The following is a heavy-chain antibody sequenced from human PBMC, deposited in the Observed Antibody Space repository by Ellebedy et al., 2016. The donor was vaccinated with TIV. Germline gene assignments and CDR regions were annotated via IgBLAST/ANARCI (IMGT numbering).Heavy chain of an antibody. CDR1: GYSFTTYW. V-gene: IGHV5-51*01. J-gene: IGHJ4*02. CDR3: ARQGERPFDF. CDR2: IYPGDSETIT. D-gene: IGHD1-1*01. Sequence: GESLKISCKGSGYSFTTYWIGWVRQMPGIGLQWMGIIYPGDSETITRYSPSFQGHVTISVDNSINTAYLHWSSLKASDTAMYYCARQGERPFDFWGQGTLVTVSS.